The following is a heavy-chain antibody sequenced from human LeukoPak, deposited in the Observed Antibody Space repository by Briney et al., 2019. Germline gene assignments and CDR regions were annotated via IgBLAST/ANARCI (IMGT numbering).Heavy chain of an antibody. CDR2: ISGDGGST. Sequence: GGSLRLSCGASGFTFDDYAMHWVRQATGRGLEWVSLISGDGGSTYYADSVKGRFTISRDNSKNSLYLQMNSLRTEDTALYYCAKDIVYNNQVDYWGQGTLVTVSS. CDR3: AKDIVYNNQVDY. V-gene: IGHV3-43*02. D-gene: IGHD1-1*01. J-gene: IGHJ4*02. CDR1: GFTFDDYA.